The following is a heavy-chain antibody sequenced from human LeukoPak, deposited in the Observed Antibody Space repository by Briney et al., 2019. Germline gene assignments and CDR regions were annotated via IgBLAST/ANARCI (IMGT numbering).Heavy chain of an antibody. Sequence: ASVKVSCKASGYTFTGYYMHWVRQAPGQGLEWMGWINPNSGGTNYAQKFQGRVTMTRDTSISTAYMELSRLRSDDTAVYYCARVSSSWPGAIPGRFDPWGQGTLVTVSS. V-gene: IGHV1-2*02. CDR3: ARVSSSWPGAIPGRFDP. CDR1: GYTFTGYY. J-gene: IGHJ5*02. CDR2: INPNSGGT. D-gene: IGHD6-13*01.